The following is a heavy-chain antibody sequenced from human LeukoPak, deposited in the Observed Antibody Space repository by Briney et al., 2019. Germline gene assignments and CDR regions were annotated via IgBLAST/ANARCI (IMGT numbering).Heavy chain of an antibody. V-gene: IGHV4-34*01. Sequence: KPSETLSLTCTVSGGSINSYYWSWIRQSPGKGLEWIGEINHSGSTSYNPSLKSRVTISVDTSKNQFSLKLTSVTAADTAVYYCARHPLDITDRRVDPWGQGTLVTVSS. D-gene: IGHD2-15*01. CDR1: GGSINSYY. J-gene: IGHJ5*02. CDR3: ARHPLDITDRRVDP. CDR2: INHSGST.